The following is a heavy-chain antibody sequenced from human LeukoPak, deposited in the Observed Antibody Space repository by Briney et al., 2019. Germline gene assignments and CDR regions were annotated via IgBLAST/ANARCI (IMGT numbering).Heavy chain of an antibody. Sequence: SETLSLTCTVSGGSISNYYWSWIRQPPGKGLEWIGYIYYSGSTNYNPSLKSRVTISVDTSKNQFSLKLRSVTAADTAVYYCARDFMGSGTPDYWGQGTLVTVSS. CDR2: IYYSGST. D-gene: IGHD3-10*01. CDR3: ARDFMGSGTPDY. V-gene: IGHV4-59*01. J-gene: IGHJ4*02. CDR1: GGSISNYY.